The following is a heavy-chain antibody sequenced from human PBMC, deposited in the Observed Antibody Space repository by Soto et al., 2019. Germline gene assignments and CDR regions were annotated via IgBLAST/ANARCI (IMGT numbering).Heavy chain of an antibody. Sequence: PSETLSLTCTVSGVVLGSDAYYWSWIRQHPGKGLEWIGNIYHTGNTFYNPSLKSRVVISLDTSKNQFFLRLTSVTAADTAVYYCARVRDWFDPWGQGTLVTVSS. D-gene: IGHD3-3*01. V-gene: IGHV4-31*03. CDR3: ARVRDWFDP. CDR2: IYHTGNT. J-gene: IGHJ5*02. CDR1: GVVLGSDAYY.